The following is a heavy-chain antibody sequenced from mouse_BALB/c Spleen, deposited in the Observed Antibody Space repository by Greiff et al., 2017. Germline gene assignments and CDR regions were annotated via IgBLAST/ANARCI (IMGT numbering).Heavy chain of an antibody. CDR3: ARYDSYYAMDY. CDR1: GFNIKDTY. J-gene: IGHJ4*01. D-gene: IGHD2-4*01. Sequence: EVKLQESGAELVKPGASVKLSCTASGFNIKDTYMHWVKQRPEQGLEWIGRIDPANGNTKYDPKFQGKATITADTSSNTAYLQLSSLTSEDTAVYYCARYDSYYAMDYWGQGTSVTVTS. CDR2: IDPANGNT. V-gene: IGHV14-3*02.